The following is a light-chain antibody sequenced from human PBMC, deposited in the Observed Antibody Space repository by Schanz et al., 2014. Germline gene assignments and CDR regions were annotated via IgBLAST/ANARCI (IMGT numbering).Light chain of an antibody. Sequence: EIVLTQSPGTLSLSPGERATLSCRASQSVSSRYLAWYQQKPGQAPRLLIYGVSSRATGIPDRFSGSGSGTDFTLIISRVEPEDFAVYYCQYYGNSWTFGQGTKVEIK. CDR1: QSVSSRY. CDR2: GVS. CDR3: QYYGNSWT. V-gene: IGKV3-20*01. J-gene: IGKJ1*01.